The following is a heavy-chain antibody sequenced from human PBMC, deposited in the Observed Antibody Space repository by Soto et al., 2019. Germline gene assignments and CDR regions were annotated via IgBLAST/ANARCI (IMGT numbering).Heavy chain of an antibody. Sequence: GGSLRLSCAASGFTFSSYNMNWVRRAPGKGLEWVSYINRSSSFISYADSVKGRFTISRDNAKNSLYLQMNSLRAEDTAVYYCARDNGWNYLIYWGQGTLVTVSS. CDR3: ARDNGWNYLIY. D-gene: IGHD1-7*01. CDR1: GFTFSSYN. J-gene: IGHJ4*02. V-gene: IGHV3-21*01. CDR2: INRSSSFI.